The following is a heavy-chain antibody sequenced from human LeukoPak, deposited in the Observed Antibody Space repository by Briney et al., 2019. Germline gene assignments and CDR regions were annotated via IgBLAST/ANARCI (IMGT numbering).Heavy chain of an antibody. D-gene: IGHD6-19*01. Sequence: GGSLRLSCAASGFTFSSYWMSWVRQAPGKGLEWVANIKQDGSEKYYVDSVKGRFTISRDNAKNSLYLQMNSLRAEDTAVYYCSRGPYNSGPPDAFDIWGQGTMVTVSS. CDR1: GFTFSSYW. CDR2: IKQDGSEK. V-gene: IGHV3-7*01. CDR3: SRGPYNSGPPDAFDI. J-gene: IGHJ3*02.